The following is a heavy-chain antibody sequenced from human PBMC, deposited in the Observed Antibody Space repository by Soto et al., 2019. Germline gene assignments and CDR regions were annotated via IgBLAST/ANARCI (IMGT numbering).Heavy chain of an antibody. J-gene: IGHJ4*02. CDR3: ARDLNTGYIDY. D-gene: IGHD5-12*01. CDR1: GFTFGRSG. Sequence: QVQMVESGGGVVQPGTSLRLSCVASGFTFGRSGMHRVRQAPGGALEWVAIIWFDGSKKYYADSVKGRLTVSRDNSKNTLYLQMDSLRGDDTAVYYCARDLNTGYIDYWGQGTLVTVSS. V-gene: IGHV3-33*01. CDR2: IWFDGSKK.